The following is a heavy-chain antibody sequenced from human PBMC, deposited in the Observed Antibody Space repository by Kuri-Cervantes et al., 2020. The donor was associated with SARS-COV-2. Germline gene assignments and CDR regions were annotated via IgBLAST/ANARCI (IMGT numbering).Heavy chain of an antibody. CDR3: ARNSRDGYKQGLGAFDI. CDR2: TYYRSKWYN. J-gene: IGHJ3*02. D-gene: IGHD5-24*01. CDR1: GDSVSSNSAA. V-gene: IGHV6-1*01. Sequence: LRLSCAISGDSVSSNSAAWNWIRQSPSRGLEWLGRTYYRSKWYNDYAVSVKSRITINPDTSKNQFSLQLNSVTPEDTAVYYCARNSRDGYKQGLGAFDIWGQGTMVTVSS.